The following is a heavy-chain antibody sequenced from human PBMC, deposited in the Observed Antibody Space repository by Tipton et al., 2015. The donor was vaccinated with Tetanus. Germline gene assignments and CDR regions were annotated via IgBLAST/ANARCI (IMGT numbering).Heavy chain of an antibody. D-gene: IGHD5-12*01. Sequence: GLVKPSETLSLTCTVSGGSINSGTYYWNWIRQPPGKGLEWIGSISSYSGNTFQNPSLKSRVIITLDTSKNQFSLKLTSVTAADSAIYYCVRAKLRRGFSGYLYYDLWGRGTLVTVSS. CDR3: VRAKLRRGFSGYLYYDL. V-gene: IGHV4-39*07. CDR2: ISSYSGNT. CDR1: GGSINSGTYY. J-gene: IGHJ2*01.